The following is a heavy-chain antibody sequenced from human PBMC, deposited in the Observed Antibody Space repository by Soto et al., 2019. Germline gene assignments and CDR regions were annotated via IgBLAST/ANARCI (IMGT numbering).Heavy chain of an antibody. Sequence: EGSLRLSCAVSGFTFSSYAMHWVRQAPGKGLEWVAVISYDGSNKYYADSGKGRFTISRDNSKNTLYLQMNSLRAEDTAVYYCARAPSVHFDYWGQGTLVTVPS. D-gene: IGHD3-10*01. CDR2: ISYDGSNK. CDR1: GFTFSSYA. V-gene: IGHV3-30-3*01. CDR3: ARAPSVHFDY. J-gene: IGHJ4*02.